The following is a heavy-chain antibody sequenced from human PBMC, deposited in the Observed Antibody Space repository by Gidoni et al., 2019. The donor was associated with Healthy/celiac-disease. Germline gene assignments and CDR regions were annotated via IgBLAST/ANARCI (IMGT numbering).Heavy chain of an antibody. CDR3: ARDVRYSSSWSHFDY. CDR1: GGSISSSDYY. CDR2: IYYRGEP. Sequence: QLQLQESGPGLVKPSETLSLTCTVSGGSISSSDYYWGWVRQPPGKGLEWIGTIYYRGEPYYNPSLKSRVTISVDMSRNQFSLWLTSVTAADTAMYYCARDVRYSSSWSHFDYWGQGILVTVSS. D-gene: IGHD6-13*01. J-gene: IGHJ4*02. V-gene: IGHV4-39*07.